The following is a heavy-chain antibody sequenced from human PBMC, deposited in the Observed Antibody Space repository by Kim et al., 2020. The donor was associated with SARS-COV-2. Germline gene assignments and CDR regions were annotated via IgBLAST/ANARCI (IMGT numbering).Heavy chain of an antibody. CDR2: INAGNGNT. J-gene: IGHJ6*02. V-gene: IGHV1-3*01. CDR3: ARGTCSSTSCYLFGDYYYGMDV. CDR1: GYTFTSYA. Sequence: ASVKVSCKASGYTFTSYAMHWVRQAPGQRLEWMGWINAGNGNTNYSQKFQGRVTITRDTSASTAYLELSSLRSEDTAVYYCARGTCSSTSCYLFGDYYYGMDVWGQGATVTVSS. D-gene: IGHD2-2*01.